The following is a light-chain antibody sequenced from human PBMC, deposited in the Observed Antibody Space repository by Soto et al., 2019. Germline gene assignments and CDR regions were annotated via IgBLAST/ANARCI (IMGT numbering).Light chain of an antibody. CDR3: QQRGNWPPT. CDR1: QSVSSY. CDR2: DAS. Sequence: EIVLTQSPATLSLSPGERATLSCRASQSVSSYLAWYQQKPGQAPRLLIYDASNRATGIPARFSGSGSATDFTLTISSLEPEDFAVYYCQQRGNWPPTFGQRTKLEIK. V-gene: IGKV3-11*01. J-gene: IGKJ2*01.